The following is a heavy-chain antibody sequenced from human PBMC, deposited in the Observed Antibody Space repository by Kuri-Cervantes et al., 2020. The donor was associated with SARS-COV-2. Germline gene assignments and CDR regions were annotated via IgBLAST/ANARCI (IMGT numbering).Heavy chain of an antibody. J-gene: IGHJ6*02. CDR2: ISAYNGNT. CDR3: ARDFVHRGTSSLAMNDYYYYYGMDV. CDR1: GYTFTSSG. D-gene: IGHD2-8*01. V-gene: IGHV1-18*01. Sequence: ASVKVSCKASGYTFTSSGISWVRQAPGQGLEWMGWISAYNGNTNYAQKLQGRVTITADKSTSTAYMELSSLRSEDTAVYYCARDFVHRGTSSLAMNDYYYYYGMDVWGQGTTVTVSS.